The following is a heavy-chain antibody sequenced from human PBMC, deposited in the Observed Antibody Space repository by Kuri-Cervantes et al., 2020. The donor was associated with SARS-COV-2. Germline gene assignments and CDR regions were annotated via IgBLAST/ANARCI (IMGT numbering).Heavy chain of an antibody. D-gene: IGHD6-6*01. Sequence: ASVKVSCKVSGYTLTELSMHWVRQAPGKGLEWMGGFDPEDGETIYAQKFQGRVTMTEDTSTATAYMELSSLRSEDTAVYYCATTTVLGPTRRSWFDPWGQGTLVTVSS. J-gene: IGHJ5*02. CDR1: GYTLTELS. CDR2: FDPEDGET. V-gene: IGHV1-24*01. CDR3: ATTTVLGPTRRSWFDP.